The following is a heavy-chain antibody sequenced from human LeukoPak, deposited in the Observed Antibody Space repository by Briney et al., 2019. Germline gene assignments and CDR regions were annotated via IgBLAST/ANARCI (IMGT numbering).Heavy chain of an antibody. V-gene: IGHV5-51*01. CDR2: IYPGDSDT. J-gene: IGHJ5*02. CDR1: GYSFTNYW. D-gene: IGHD6-19*01. CDR3: ARLGYSSGWLRSWFDP. Sequence: GESLKIFCKGSGYSFTNYWIVWVRQMPGKGLEWMGIIYPGDSDTRYSPSFQGQVTISADKSISTAYLQWNSLKATDTAMYYCARLGYSSGWLRSWFDPWGQGTLVTVSS.